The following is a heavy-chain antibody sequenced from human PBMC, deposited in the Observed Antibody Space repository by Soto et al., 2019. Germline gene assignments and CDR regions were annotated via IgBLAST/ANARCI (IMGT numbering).Heavy chain of an antibody. CDR2: ISYDGSNK. J-gene: IGHJ6*02. Sequence: QVQLVESGGGVVQPGRSLRLSCAASGFTFSSYAMHWVRQAPGKGLEWVAVISYDGSNKYYADAVKVRFTISRDNSKNTLYLKMNSLRAEDTGVYYCAREYSSSPDYGMDVWGQGTTVTASS. CDR1: GFTFSSYA. D-gene: IGHD6-6*01. CDR3: AREYSSSPDYGMDV. V-gene: IGHV3-30-3*01.